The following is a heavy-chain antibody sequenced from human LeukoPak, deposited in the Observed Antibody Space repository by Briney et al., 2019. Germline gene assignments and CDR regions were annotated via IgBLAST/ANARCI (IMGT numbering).Heavy chain of an antibody. J-gene: IGHJ4*02. D-gene: IGHD6-19*01. CDR2: ISYDGSEI. CDR3: AKDRGVAGTMAD. V-gene: IGHV3-30*18. Sequence: GGSLRLSCAASGFNFSNYVMHWVRQAPGKGLEWVAVISYDGSEIHYVDSVKGRFTISRDNSKNTVYLQMNSLRGEDTAVYYCAKDRGVAGTMADWGQGTLVTVSS. CDR1: GFNFSNYV.